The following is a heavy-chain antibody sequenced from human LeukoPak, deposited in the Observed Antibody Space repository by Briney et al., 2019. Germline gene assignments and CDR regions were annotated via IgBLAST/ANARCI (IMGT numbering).Heavy chain of an antibody. CDR3: ARDGRQLVRSYYYYMDV. D-gene: IGHD6-6*01. V-gene: IGHV3-48*04. J-gene: IGHJ6*03. Sequence: GGSLRLSCAASGFTFSSYSMNWVRQAPGKGLEWVSYTSSSGSTIYYADSVKGRFTISRDNAKNSLYLQMNSPRAEDTAVYYCARDGRQLVRSYYYYMDVWGKGTTVTVSS. CDR2: TSSSGSTI. CDR1: GFTFSSYS.